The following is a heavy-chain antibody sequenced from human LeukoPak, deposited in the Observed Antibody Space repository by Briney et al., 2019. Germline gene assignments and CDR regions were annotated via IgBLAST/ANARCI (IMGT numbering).Heavy chain of an antibody. D-gene: IGHD4-17*01. CDR2: ISSSSSYI. Sequence: PGGSLRLSCAASGFTFSSYSMNWVRQAPGKGLEWVSSISSSSSYIYYADSVKGRFTISRDNAKNSLYLQMNSLRAEDTAVYYCARDDYGDYFGDYWGQGTLVTVSS. V-gene: IGHV3-21*01. J-gene: IGHJ4*02. CDR1: GFTFSSYS. CDR3: ARDDYGDYFGDY.